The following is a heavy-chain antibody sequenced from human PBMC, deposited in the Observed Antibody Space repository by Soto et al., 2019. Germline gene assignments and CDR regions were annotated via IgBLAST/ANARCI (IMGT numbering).Heavy chain of an antibody. Sequence: PGESLKISCKGSGYSFSSHWIGWVRQMPGKGLGWMGIIYPGDSDTRYSPSFLGQVTISADKSVNTAYLQWSSLKASDTAMYYCARQGNGAEGFDFWGQGALVTVSS. D-gene: IGHD4-17*01. CDR3: ARQGNGAEGFDF. CDR1: GYSFSSHW. V-gene: IGHV5-51*01. J-gene: IGHJ4*02. CDR2: IYPGDSDT.